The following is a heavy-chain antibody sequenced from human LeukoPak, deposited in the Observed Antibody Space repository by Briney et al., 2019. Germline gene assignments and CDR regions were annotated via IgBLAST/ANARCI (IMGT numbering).Heavy chain of an antibody. CDR3: ARETSQKGAHYMDV. Sequence: PSETLSLTYTVSGGSISGYYWSWIRQPPGKGLEWIGYVYYSGSTSYNPSLKSRVTISVDTSKNQFSLKLSSVTAADTAVYYCARETSQKGAHYMDVWGKGTTVTISS. J-gene: IGHJ6*03. CDR1: GGSISGYY. D-gene: IGHD3-16*01. CDR2: VYYSGST. V-gene: IGHV4-59*01.